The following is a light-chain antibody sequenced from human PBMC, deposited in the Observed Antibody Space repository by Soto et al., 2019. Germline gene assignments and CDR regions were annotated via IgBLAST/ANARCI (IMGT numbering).Light chain of an antibody. V-gene: IGKV3-15*01. CDR1: QSVGTN. J-gene: IGKJ1*01. CDR2: GAS. Sequence: EIVMTQSPATLSVSPGERATLSCRASQSVGTNLAWYQQKPGQAPRLLMYGASTRATGIPARFSGSGSGAEFPLTISSLQSEDFAVYYCQQYNNRPPWTFGQGTKVEIK. CDR3: QQYNNRPPWT.